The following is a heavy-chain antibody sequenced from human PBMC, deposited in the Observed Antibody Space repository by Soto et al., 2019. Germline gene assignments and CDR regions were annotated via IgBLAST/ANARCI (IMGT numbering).Heavy chain of an antibody. J-gene: IGHJ6*02. V-gene: IGHV4-61*01. CDR1: GGSVSSGSYY. Sequence: QVQLQESGPGLVKPSETLSLTCTVSGGSVSSGSYYWSWIRQPPGKGLEWIGYIYYSGSTNYNPSLKSRVTISVDTSKNQFSLKLSSVTAADTAVYYCARDSREIVATTPPYYYYGMDVWGQGTTVTVSS. CDR3: ARDSREIVATTPPYYYYGMDV. D-gene: IGHD5-12*01. CDR2: IYYSGST.